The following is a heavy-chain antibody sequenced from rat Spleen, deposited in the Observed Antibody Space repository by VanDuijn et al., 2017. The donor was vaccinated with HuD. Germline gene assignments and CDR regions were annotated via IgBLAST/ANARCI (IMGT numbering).Heavy chain of an antibody. J-gene: IGHJ2*01. D-gene: IGHD4-3*01. V-gene: IGHV5-29*01. Sequence: EVQLVESDGGLVQPGRSLKLSCAASGFTFSDYYMAWVRQAPTKGLEWVATISYDGSSTYYRDSVKCRFTISRENAKSTLYLQMDSLRSEDTATYYCAREVNSGHFDYWGQGVMVTVSS. CDR3: AREVNSGHFDY. CDR1: GFTFSDYY. CDR2: ISYDGSST.